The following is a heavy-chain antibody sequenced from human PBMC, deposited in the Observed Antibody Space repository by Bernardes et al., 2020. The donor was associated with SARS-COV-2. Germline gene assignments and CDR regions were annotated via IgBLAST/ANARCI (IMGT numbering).Heavy chain of an antibody. CDR2: IHDSGKT. V-gene: IGHV4-39*01. CDR3: ARHELDLSGGPFDP. J-gene: IGHJ5*02. D-gene: IGHD2-15*01. Sequence: SETLSLTCTVSGASITSNIYHWGWIRQPPGKGLEWIGSIHDSGKTSYNPSLKSRVTISIDTSKNQFSLNLRSVTAADTAVYYCARHELDLSGGPFDPWGQGSLVTVSS. CDR1: GASITSNIYH.